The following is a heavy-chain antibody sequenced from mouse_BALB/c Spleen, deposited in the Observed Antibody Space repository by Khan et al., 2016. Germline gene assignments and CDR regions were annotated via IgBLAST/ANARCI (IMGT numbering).Heavy chain of an antibody. V-gene: IGHV5-6-5*01. CDR1: GFTFSYYA. Sequence: EVELVESGGGLVKPGGSLKLSCAASGFTFSYYAMSWVRQTPEKRLEWVASIISGGNTYYPDSVKGRFTISRDNARNIPYLQMSSLGSEDTATYYGARAGGYFGVWGAGTTVTVSS. J-gene: IGHJ1*01. CDR2: IISGGNT. CDR3: ARAGGYFGV.